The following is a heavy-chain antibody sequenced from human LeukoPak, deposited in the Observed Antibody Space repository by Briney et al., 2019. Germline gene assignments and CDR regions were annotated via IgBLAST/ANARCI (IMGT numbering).Heavy chain of an antibody. J-gene: IGHJ4*02. CDR3: ARSTAARSFDY. CDR1: GFTFGSYW. D-gene: IGHD6-6*01. CDR2: INTDGSST. V-gene: IGHV3-74*01. Sequence: GGSLRLSCAASGFTFGSYWMHWARQAPGKGLVWVSRINTDGSSTNYADSVKGRFTISRDNAKNTLFLQMNSLRVEDTAVYYCARSTAARSFDYWGRGTLVTVSS.